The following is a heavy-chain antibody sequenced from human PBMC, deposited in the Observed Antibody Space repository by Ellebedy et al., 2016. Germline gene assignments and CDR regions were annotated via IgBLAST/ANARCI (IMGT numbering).Heavy chain of an antibody. CDR2: INHSGST. D-gene: IGHD3-9*01. CDR3: ARGPPYYDILTGYYKMGYYFDY. Sequence: SETLSLTXTVSGGSLSSGNYYWGWIRQPPGKGLEWIGEINHSGSTYYNPSLKSRVTISVDTSKNQFSLKLSSVTAADTAVYYCARGPPYYDILTGYYKMGYYFDYWGQGTLVTVSS. V-gene: IGHV4-39*07. J-gene: IGHJ4*02. CDR1: GGSLSSGNYY.